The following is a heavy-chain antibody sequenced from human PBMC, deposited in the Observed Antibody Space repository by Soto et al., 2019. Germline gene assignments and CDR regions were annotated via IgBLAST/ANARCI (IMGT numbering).Heavy chain of an antibody. Sequence: QVQLVQSGAEVKKPGSSVTVSCKASGGTFSSSAFNWVRQAPGQGLEWMGGIIPIYGPPNYAQKFHGRVTLTADESTSTAYMRLSSLRSEDTAVYYCARGVWSMAAAGTTKLFESWGQGTLVTVSP. CDR1: GGTFSSSA. D-gene: IGHD6-13*01. J-gene: IGHJ4*02. V-gene: IGHV1-69*01. CDR3: ARGVWSMAAAGTTKLFES. CDR2: IIPIYGPP.